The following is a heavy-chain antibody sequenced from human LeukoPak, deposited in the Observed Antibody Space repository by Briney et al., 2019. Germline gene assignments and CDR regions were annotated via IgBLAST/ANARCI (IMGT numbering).Heavy chain of an antibody. D-gene: IGHD3-10*01. CDR3: ARGFYTSGSYLFDY. V-gene: IGHV3-74*01. J-gene: IGHJ4*02. CDR2: LNSDGSST. Sequence: XLVXVXRLNSDGSSTDYADSVKGRFTIYRDNAKNTLYLQMNSLRAEDTAVYYCARGFYTSGSYLFDYWGQGTLVTVSS.